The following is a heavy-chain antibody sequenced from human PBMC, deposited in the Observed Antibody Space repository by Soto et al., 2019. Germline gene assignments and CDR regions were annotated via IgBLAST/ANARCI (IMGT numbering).Heavy chain of an antibody. CDR2: VDPEDGET. V-gene: IGHV1-69-2*01. J-gene: IGHJ6*02. CDR1: GYTFTDYY. D-gene: IGHD3-10*01. CDR3: ATPGYYGMDV. Sequence: VASVKVSCKVSGYTFTDYYMHWVQQAPGKGLEWMGLVDPEDGETIYAEKFQGRVTITADTSTDTAYMELSSLRSEDTAVYYCATPGYYGMDVWGQGTTVTVSS.